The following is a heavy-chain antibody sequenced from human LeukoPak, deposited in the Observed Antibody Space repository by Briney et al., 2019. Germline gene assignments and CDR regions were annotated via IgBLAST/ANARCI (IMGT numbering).Heavy chain of an antibody. Sequence: GGSLRLSCSVSGFTFSSDSMNWVRQAPGKGLQWVSSISGGGSYIFYADSVEGRFGVSRDNAKNSVFLQMNSLRAEDTAVYYCARGLGDYDAFDVWGHGTRVTVAS. D-gene: IGHD4-17*01. V-gene: IGHV3-21*01. CDR2: ISGGGSYI. CDR1: GFTFSSDS. CDR3: ARGLGDYDAFDV. J-gene: IGHJ3*01.